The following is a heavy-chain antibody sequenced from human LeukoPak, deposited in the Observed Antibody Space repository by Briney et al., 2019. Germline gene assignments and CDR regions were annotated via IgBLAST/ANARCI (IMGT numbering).Heavy chain of an antibody. D-gene: IGHD5-24*01. CDR3: TTDGYNLYGVDY. J-gene: IGHJ4*02. CDR1: GFSFDDYA. V-gene: IGHV3-15*01. CDR2: IKSKTDGGTT. Sequence: GGSLRLSCAASGFSFDDYAMNWVRQAPGKGLEWVGRIKSKTDGGTTDYAAPVKGRFTISRHDSKNTLYLQMNSLKTEDTAVYYCTTDGYNLYGVDYWGQGTLVTVSS.